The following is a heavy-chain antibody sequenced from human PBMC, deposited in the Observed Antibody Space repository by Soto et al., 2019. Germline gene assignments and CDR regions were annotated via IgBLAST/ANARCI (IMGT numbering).Heavy chain of an antibody. J-gene: IGHJ4*02. V-gene: IGHV4-59*01. D-gene: IGHD2-15*01. CDR2: IYYSGST. CDR3: ARVHRYCSGGSCSRFDY. CDR1: GGSISGFY. Sequence: SETLSLTCTVSGGSISGFYWSWIRQPPGKGLEWIGYIYYSGSTNYNPSLKSRVTISVDTSKNQFSLNLSPVTAADTAVYYCARVHRYCSGGSCSRFDYWGQGTLVTVSS.